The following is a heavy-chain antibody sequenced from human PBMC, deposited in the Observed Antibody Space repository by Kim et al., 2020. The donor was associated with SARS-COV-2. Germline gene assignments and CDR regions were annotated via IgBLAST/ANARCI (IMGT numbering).Heavy chain of an antibody. V-gene: IGHV1-18*01. CDR2: ISAYNGNT. CDR1: GYTFTSYG. J-gene: IGHJ6*02. CDR3: AITGGYCSGGSCLPWSDYYYYGMDV. Sequence: VSVKVSCKASGYTFTSYGISWVRQAPGQGLEWMGWISAYNGNTNYAQKLQGRVTMTTDTSTSTAYMELRSLRSDDTAVYYCAITGGYCSGGSCLPWSDYYYYGMDVWGQGTTVTVSS. D-gene: IGHD2-15*01.